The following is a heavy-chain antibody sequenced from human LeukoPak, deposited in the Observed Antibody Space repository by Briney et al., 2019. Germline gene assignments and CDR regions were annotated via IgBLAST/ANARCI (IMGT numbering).Heavy chain of an antibody. J-gene: IGHJ6*03. CDR3: AKDQWYSSPGYKDV. V-gene: IGHV3-30-3*01. Sequence: GGSLRLSCAASGFTFSSYAMHWVRQAPGKGLEWVAVISYDGSNKYYADSVKGRFTISRDNSKNTLYLQMNSLRAEDTAVYYCAKDQWYSSPGYKDVWGEGTTVTVSS. D-gene: IGHD6-19*01. CDR1: GFTFSSYA. CDR2: ISYDGSNK.